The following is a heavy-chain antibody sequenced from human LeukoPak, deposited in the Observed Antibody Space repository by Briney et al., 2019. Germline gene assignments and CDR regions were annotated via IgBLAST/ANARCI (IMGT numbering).Heavy chain of an antibody. V-gene: IGHV4-34*01. CDR3: ARGRWEQWLVHRFDY. Sequence: PSETLSLTCAVYGGSFSGYYWSWIRQPPGKGLEWIGEINHSGSTNYNPSLKSRVTISVDTSKNQFSLKLSSVTAADTAVYYCARGRWEQWLVHRFDYWGQGTLVTVSS. D-gene: IGHD6-19*01. J-gene: IGHJ4*02. CDR2: INHSGST. CDR1: GGSFSGYY.